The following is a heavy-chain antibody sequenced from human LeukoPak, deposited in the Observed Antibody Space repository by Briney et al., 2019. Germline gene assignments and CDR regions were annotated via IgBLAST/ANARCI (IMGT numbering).Heavy chain of an antibody. CDR2: INHSGST. Sequence: SETLSLTCAVYGGSFSGYYWSWIRQPPGKGLEWIGEINHSGSTNYNPSLKSRVTISVDTSKNQFSLKLCSVTAADTAVYYCARGITYYYGSGSYYHWGQGTLVTVSS. J-gene: IGHJ5*02. D-gene: IGHD3-10*01. CDR3: ARGITYYYGSGSYYH. V-gene: IGHV4-34*01. CDR1: GGSFSGYY.